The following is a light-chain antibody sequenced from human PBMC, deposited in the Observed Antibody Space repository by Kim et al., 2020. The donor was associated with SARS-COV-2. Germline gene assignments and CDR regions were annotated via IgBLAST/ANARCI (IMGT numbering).Light chain of an antibody. CDR1: SGHSNYA. CDR3: QTWGTGMV. J-gene: IGLJ2*01. Sequence: GASVKLTCTLSSGHSNYAIAWQQQRPEKGPRYLMKVSSDGRHTEGDGVPGRFSGSSSGAERYLTISNLQSEDEADYYCQTWGTGMVFGGGTKLTVL. V-gene: IGLV4-69*01. CDR2: VSSDGRH.